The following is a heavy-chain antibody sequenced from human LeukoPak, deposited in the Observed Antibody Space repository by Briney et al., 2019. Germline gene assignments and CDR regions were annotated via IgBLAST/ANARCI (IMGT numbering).Heavy chain of an antibody. CDR2: IKSKTDGGTT. CDR1: GFTFSNAW. J-gene: IGHJ4*02. V-gene: IGHV3-15*01. CDR3: TTDTIVGATRRDY. Sequence: GGSLRLSCAAPGFTFSNAWMSWVRQAPGKGLEWVGRIKSKTDGGTTDYAAPVKGRFTISRDDSKNTLYLQMNSLKTEDTAVYYCTTDTIVGATRRDYWGQGTLVTVSS. D-gene: IGHD1-26*01.